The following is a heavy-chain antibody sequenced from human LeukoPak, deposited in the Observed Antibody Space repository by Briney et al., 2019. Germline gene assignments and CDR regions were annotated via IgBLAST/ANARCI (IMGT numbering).Heavy chain of an antibody. CDR3: ARLGPMVRGVIITDYYYGMDV. CDR2: IYYSGST. J-gene: IGHJ6*02. V-gene: IGHV4-59*01. D-gene: IGHD3-10*01. Sequence: SETLSLTCTVSGGSISSYYWSWIRQLPGKGLEWIGYIYYSGSTNYNPSLKSRVTISADTSKNQFSLKLSSVTAADTAVYYCARLGPMVRGVIITDYYYGMDVWGQGTTVTVSS. CDR1: GGSISSYY.